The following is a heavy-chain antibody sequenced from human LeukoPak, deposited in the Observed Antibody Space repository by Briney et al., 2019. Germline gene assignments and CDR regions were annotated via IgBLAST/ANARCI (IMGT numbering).Heavy chain of an antibody. CDR2: IYPGDSDT. J-gene: IGHJ6*03. Sequence: GESLKISCQGSGYTFSNYWIAWVRQMPGKGLEWMGIIYPGDSDTRYSPSFQGQVTISADKSISTAYLQWSSLKASDTAMYYCARQRFLGYYMDVWGKGTTVTVSS. CDR1: GYTFSNYW. V-gene: IGHV5-51*01. D-gene: IGHD3-16*01. CDR3: ARQRFLGYYMDV.